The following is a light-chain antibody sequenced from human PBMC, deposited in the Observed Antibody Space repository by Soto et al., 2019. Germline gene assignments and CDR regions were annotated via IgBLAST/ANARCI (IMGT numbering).Light chain of an antibody. CDR3: QSYDTSLRAGV. J-gene: IGLJ1*01. CDR1: GSNIGAGSD. V-gene: IGLV1-40*01. CDR2: GND. Sequence: QSVLTQPPSVSGAPGQRVTISCTGSGSNIGAGSDVHWYQQLPGIAPKLLVHGNDNRPSGVPDRFSGSKSATSASLVITGLQAEDEADYYCQSYDTSLRAGVFGTGTKLTVL.